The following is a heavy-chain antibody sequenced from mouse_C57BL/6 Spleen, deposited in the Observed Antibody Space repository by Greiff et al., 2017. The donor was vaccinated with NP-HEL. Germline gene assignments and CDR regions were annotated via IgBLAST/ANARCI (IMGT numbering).Heavy chain of an antibody. Sequence: QVQLQQPGAELVRPGSSVKLSCKASGYTFTSYWMHWVKQRPIQGLEWIGNIDPSDSETHYNQKFKDKATLTVDKSSSTAYMQLSSLTSEDSAVYYCARMGTAQATLAYWGQGTLVTVSA. CDR3: ARMGTAQATLAY. D-gene: IGHD3-2*02. CDR1: GYTFTSYW. CDR2: IDPSDSET. J-gene: IGHJ3*01. V-gene: IGHV1-52*01.